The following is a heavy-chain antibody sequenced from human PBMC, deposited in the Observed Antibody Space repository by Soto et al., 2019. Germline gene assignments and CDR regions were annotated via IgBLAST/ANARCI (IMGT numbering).Heavy chain of an antibody. Sequence: QVQLEQSGAEVKKPGASVKVSCKASGYTFTRYGITWVRQAPGQGLEWMGRISTYNGNTNYAQKLQGRVTMTADTSTTTAYMELRSLTSDDTAVYYCARAPGYSTDRCAFDIWGQGTVVTVSS. V-gene: IGHV1-18*01. J-gene: IGHJ3*02. CDR2: ISTYNGNT. CDR3: ARAPGYSTDRCAFDI. D-gene: IGHD6-13*01. CDR1: GYTFTRYG.